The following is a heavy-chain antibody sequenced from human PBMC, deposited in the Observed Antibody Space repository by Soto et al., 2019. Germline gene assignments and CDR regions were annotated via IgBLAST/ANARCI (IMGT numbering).Heavy chain of an antibody. Sequence: PGGSLRLSCAASGFTFSAYWMDWVRQTPGKGLEWVANINQDGSEKNYVDSVKGRFTVYRDNAKSSLYLQMSSLTAEDSALYYCSRSLNSWGQGTLVTVSS. CDR3: SRSLNS. V-gene: IGHV3-7*01. CDR1: GFTFSAYW. CDR2: INQDGSEK. J-gene: IGHJ4*02.